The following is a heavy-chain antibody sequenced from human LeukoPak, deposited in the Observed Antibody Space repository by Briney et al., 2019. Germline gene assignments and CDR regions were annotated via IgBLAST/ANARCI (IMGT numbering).Heavy chain of an antibody. V-gene: IGHV4-39*01. J-gene: IGHJ4*02. D-gene: IGHD2-2*01. CDR3: ARHPMVPAATFDY. Sequence: SETLSLTCTVSGGSISSSNYYWGWIRQPPGKGLEWIGSIHYSGSTYYNPSLKSRVTIFVDTSKSQFSLRLSSVTAADTAVYYCARHPMVPAATFDYWGQGTLVTVSS. CDR1: GGSISSSNYY. CDR2: IHYSGST.